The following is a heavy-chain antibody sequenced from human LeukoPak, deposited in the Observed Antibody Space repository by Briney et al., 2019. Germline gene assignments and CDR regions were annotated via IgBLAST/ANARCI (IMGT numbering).Heavy chain of an antibody. CDR2: LYGSGNI. D-gene: IGHD2-8*01. J-gene: IGHJ4*02. CDR1: GGSISSYY. Sequence: PSETLSLTCTVSGGSISSYYWSWIRQPAGKGLEWLGRLYGSGNINYNPSLQSRLTMSLDTSKNRFSLQLSSVTAADTAVYFCAREGGCTTGSCYYFDSWGLGTLVTVSS. V-gene: IGHV4-4*07. CDR3: AREGGCTTGSCYYFDS.